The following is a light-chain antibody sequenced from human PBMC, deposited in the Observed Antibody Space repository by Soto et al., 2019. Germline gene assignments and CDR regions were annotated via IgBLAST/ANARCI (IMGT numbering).Light chain of an antibody. CDR3: SSYAGNNTLI. CDR1: SSDLGDYDY. V-gene: IGLV2-8*01. CDR2: EVN. Sequence: QSALTQPPSASGSPGQSVTISCTGTSSDLGDYDYVSWYQQHPGKAPKLMIYEVNQRPSGVPDRFSGSKSGNTASLTVTGLQAEDEADYYCSSYAGNNTLIFGGGTKLTVL. J-gene: IGLJ2*01.